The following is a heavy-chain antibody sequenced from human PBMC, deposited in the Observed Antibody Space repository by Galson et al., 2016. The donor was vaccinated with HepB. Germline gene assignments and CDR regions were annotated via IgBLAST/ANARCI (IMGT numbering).Heavy chain of an antibody. Sequence: SVKVSCKASGYTFTNYGISWVRQAPGQGLEWMGWISAYNGNTKYAQKLQGRVTMATHTSTSTAYMELRSLKSGDTAVYYCARDLSEVGSNWDSVPRALTNLPRFDYWGQGTLVTVSS. CDR1: GYTFTNYG. D-gene: IGHD6-13*01. V-gene: IGHV1-18*01. CDR3: ARDLSEVGSNWDSVPRALTNLPRFDY. J-gene: IGHJ4*02. CDR2: ISAYNGNT.